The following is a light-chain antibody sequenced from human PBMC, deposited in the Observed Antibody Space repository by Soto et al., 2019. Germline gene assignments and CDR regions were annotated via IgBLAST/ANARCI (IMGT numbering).Light chain of an antibody. Sequence: EVVLTQSPATLSVSLGESVTLTCRASKSVSSYLAWYQQKPGQAPRLLMYDASSRATGIPARFSGSGSGTDFTLTISSLEPEDFAVYYCQQLTDWPPQWTFGQGTKVDI. J-gene: IGKJ1*01. CDR2: DAS. CDR1: KSVSSY. V-gene: IGKV3-11*01. CDR3: QQLTDWPPQWT.